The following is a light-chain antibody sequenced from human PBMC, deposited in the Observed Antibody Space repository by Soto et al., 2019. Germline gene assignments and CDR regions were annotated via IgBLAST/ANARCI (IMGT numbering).Light chain of an antibody. CDR1: KSNIGRNA. CDR2: NKD. Sequence: QSVLTQPPSASGTPGQGVTISCSGHKSNIGRNAVHWFQQFPGTAPRLLTSNKDERPSGVPDRFTASRSGTSGSLAISGLQSEDEAVYYCAVWDDGLKAVVFGGGTKLTVL. CDR3: AVWDDGLKAVV. V-gene: IGLV1-44*01. J-gene: IGLJ2*01.